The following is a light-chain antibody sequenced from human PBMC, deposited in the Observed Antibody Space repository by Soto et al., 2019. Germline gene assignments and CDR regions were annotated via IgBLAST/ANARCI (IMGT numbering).Light chain of an antibody. J-gene: IGKJ4*01. CDR2: GAS. Sequence: EIVMTQSPATLSVSPGERVTLSCRASQDIRSSLAWYQQKPGQAPRLLIYGASIRATGVPATFRGSGSGTEFTLSISSLQSEHLGVYYCQQDSSWPLTFGGGTKVDIK. V-gene: IGKV3-15*01. CDR3: QQDSSWPLT. CDR1: QDIRSS.